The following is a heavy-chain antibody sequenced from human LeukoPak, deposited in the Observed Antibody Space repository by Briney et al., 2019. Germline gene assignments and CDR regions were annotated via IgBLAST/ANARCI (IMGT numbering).Heavy chain of an antibody. Sequence: PGGSLRLSCATSGFTFRTYWMFWVRQAPGKGLVWVSRINTDGSNTVNADSVKDRFTISRDNSKNTLYLQMNSLRAEDTAVYYCAKDRAAAGSVYYFDYWGQGTLVTVSS. D-gene: IGHD6-13*01. CDR3: AKDRAAAGSVYYFDY. J-gene: IGHJ4*02. CDR2: INTDGSNT. V-gene: IGHV3-74*01. CDR1: GFTFRTYW.